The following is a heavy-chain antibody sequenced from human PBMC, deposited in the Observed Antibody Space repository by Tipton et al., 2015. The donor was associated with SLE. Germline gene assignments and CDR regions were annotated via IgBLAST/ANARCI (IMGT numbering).Heavy chain of an antibody. Sequence: TLSLTCAVYGGSFSGYYWSWIRQPPGKGLEWIGEINHSGSINYKPSLKSRVTISVDTSKNQFSLKLSSVTAADTAVYYCARRRIAARPGLDYWGQGTLVTVSS. J-gene: IGHJ4*02. CDR2: INHSGSI. D-gene: IGHD6-6*01. CDR3: ARRRIAARPGLDY. CDR1: GGSFSGYY. V-gene: IGHV4-34*01.